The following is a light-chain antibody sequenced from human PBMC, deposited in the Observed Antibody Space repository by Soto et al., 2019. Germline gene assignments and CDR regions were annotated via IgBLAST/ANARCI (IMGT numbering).Light chain of an antibody. Sequence: EIVLTQSPATLSLSPGERAILSCRASQSVSTYLAWYQQKSGQAPRLLIYDASNRATGIPARFSGSGSGTDFTLTISSTEPKDFAVYYCQQRSNWPLTFGGGTKVEIK. V-gene: IGKV3-11*01. CDR3: QQRSNWPLT. J-gene: IGKJ4*01. CDR2: DAS. CDR1: QSVSTY.